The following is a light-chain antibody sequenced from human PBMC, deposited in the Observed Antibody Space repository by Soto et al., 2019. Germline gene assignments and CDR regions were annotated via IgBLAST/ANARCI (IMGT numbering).Light chain of an antibody. CDR1: QGISKY. Sequence: DIQMTQSPSSLSASVGVRVTITCRARQGISKYLAWYQQKPGKVPKLLIYAASTLQSGVTSRFNGSGTGTDFNLTISSLQAEDDVSCYCQKYKSAPHTFGGGTKVEIK. CDR3: QKYKSAPHT. CDR2: AAS. J-gene: IGKJ4*01. V-gene: IGKV1-27*01.